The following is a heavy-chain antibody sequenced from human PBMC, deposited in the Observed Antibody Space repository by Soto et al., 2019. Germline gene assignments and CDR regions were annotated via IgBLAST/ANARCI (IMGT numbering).Heavy chain of an antibody. CDR3: ARAMVLGYYYDSSGYPNWFDP. CDR2: IYHSGST. CDR1: GGSISSSNW. Sequence: TSETLSLTCAVSGGSISSSNWWSWVRQPPGKGLEWIGEIYHSGSTNYNPSLKSRVTISVDKSKNQFSLKLSSVTAADTAVYYCARAMVLGYYYDSSGYPNWFDPWGQGTLVTVSS. V-gene: IGHV4-4*02. D-gene: IGHD3-22*01. J-gene: IGHJ5*02.